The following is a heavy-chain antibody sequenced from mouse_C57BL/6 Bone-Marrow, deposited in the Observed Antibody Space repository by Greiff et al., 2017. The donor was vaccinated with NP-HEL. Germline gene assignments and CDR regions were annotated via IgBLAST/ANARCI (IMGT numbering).Heavy chain of an antibody. D-gene: IGHD2-4*01. CDR1: GFTFSDAW. CDR3: TLDYDYDVAMDY. CDR2: IRNKANNHAT. Sequence: EVHLVESGGGLVQPGGSMKLSCAASGFTFSDAWMDWVRQSPEKGLEWVAEIRNKANNHATYYAESVKGRFTISRDDSKSSVYLQMNSLRAEDTGIYYCTLDYDYDVAMDYWGQGTSVTVSS. J-gene: IGHJ4*01. V-gene: IGHV6-6*01.